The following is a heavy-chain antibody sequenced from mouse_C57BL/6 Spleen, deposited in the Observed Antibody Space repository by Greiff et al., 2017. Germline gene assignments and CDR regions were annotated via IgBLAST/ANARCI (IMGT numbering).Heavy chain of an antibody. D-gene: IGHD2-2*01. J-gene: IGHJ4*01. CDR3: ARKGWLRREMDY. Sequence: VQLQESGPGLVQPSQSLSITCTVSGFSLTSYGVHWVRQSPGKGLEWLGVIWSGGSTDYNAAFISRLSISKDNSKSQVFFKMNSLQADDTAIYYCARKGWLRREMDYWGQGTSVTVSS. V-gene: IGHV2-2*01. CDR2: IWSGGST. CDR1: GFSLTSYG.